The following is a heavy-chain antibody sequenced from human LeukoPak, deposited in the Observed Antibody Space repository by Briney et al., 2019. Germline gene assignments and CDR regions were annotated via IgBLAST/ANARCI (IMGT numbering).Heavy chain of an antibody. CDR2: IKQDGSEK. CDR3: ARSYYDILTGYYKGPYYFDY. J-gene: IGHJ4*02. V-gene: IGHV3-7*03. D-gene: IGHD3-9*01. Sequence: PGGSLRLSCAASGFTFSSYWMSWVRQAPGKGLEWVANIKQDGSEKYYVDSVKGRFTISRDNAKNSLYLQMNSLRAEDTAVYYCARSYYDILTGYYKGPYYFDYWGQGTLVTVSS. CDR1: GFTFSSYW.